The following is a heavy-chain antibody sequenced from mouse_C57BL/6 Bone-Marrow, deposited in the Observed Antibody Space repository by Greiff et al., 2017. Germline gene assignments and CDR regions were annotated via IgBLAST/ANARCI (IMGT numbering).Heavy chain of an antibody. Sequence: EVQLQQSGPELVKPGASVKISCKASGYTFTDYYMNWVKQSHGKSLEWIGDINPNNGGTSYNQKFKGKATLTVDKSSSTAYMELRSLTSADSAVYYCARWAYYINPEDDWGQGTTLTGSS. D-gene: IGHD2-5*01. J-gene: IGHJ2*01. CDR3: ARWAYYINPEDD. CDR2: INPNNGGT. V-gene: IGHV1-26*01. CDR1: GYTFTDYY.